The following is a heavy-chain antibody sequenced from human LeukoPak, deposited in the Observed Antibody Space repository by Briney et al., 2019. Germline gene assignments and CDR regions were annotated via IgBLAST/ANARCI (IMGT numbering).Heavy chain of an antibody. J-gene: IGHJ5*02. CDR1: GFTFSSYA. V-gene: IGHV3-23*01. CDR3: ARSIGSGWYQTYNWFDP. Sequence: GGSLRLSCAASGFTFSSYAMSWVRQAPGKGLEWVSAISGSGGSTYYADSVKGRFTISRDNSKDTLYLQMNSLRAEDTAVYYCARSIGSGWYQTYNWFDPWGQGTLVTVSS. CDR2: ISGSGGST. D-gene: IGHD6-19*01.